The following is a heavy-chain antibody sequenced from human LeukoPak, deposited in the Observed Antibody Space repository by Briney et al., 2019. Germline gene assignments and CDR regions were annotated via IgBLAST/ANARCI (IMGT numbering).Heavy chain of an antibody. D-gene: IGHD1-26*01. CDR2: INSDASTT. CDR1: GFTFSSYW. Sequence: PGGSLRLSCAASGFTFSSYWMHWVRQAPGKGLVWVSRINSDASTTSYADSVKDRFTISRDNSKNTLYLQMNSLRAEDTAVYYCASGHSGSYYCHDWGQGTLVTVSS. CDR3: ASGHSGSYYCHD. J-gene: IGHJ4*02. V-gene: IGHV3-74*01.